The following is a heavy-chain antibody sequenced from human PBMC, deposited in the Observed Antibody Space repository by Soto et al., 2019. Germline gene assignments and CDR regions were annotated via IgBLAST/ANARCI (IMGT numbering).Heavy chain of an antibody. D-gene: IGHD2-2*01. Sequence: PGGSLRLSCAASGFTVSGKKYLAWVRPAPGKGLEWVSALYDVDGTYYADSVKGRFTVSRDNSTNTMYLQMNSLSAEDTGVYYCAKERFVYDFGIVPAATLIGLAVWGQGTTVTVSS. CDR1: GFTVSGKKY. J-gene: IGHJ6*02. CDR2: LYDVDGT. V-gene: IGHV3-53*03. CDR3: AKERFVYDFGIVPAATLIGLAV.